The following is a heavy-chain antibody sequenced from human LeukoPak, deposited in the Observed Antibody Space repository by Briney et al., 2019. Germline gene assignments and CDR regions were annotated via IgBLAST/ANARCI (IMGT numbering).Heavy chain of an antibody. Sequence: SVKVSCKASGGTFSSYAISWVRQAPGQGLEWMGGIIPIFGTANYAQKFQGRVTITADESTSTAYMELSSLRSEDTAVYYCARDAKSPWQIVGATHQYFDYWGQGTLVTVSS. CDR1: GGTFSSYA. CDR2: IIPIFGTA. J-gene: IGHJ4*02. CDR3: ARDAKSPWQIVGATHQYFDY. V-gene: IGHV1-69*13. D-gene: IGHD1-26*01.